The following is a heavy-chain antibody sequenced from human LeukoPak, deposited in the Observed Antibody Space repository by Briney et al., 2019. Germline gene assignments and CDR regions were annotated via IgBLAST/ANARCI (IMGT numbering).Heavy chain of an antibody. CDR1: GFTFSRYW. CDR3: ARGSSAGASLRHDY. CDR2: IKQDGSEE. V-gene: IGHV3-7*01. D-gene: IGHD1-26*01. J-gene: IGHJ4*02. Sequence: PGGSLRLSCAASGFTFSRYWMSWVRQAPGKGREWVANIKQDGSEENFVDSVKCRFTISRDNAKKSLYLQMNSLRAEDTAVYYCARGSSAGASLRHDYWGQGTLVTVSS.